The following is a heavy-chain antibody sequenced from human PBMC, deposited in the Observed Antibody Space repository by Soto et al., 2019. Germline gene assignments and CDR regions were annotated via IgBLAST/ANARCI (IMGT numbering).Heavy chain of an antibody. J-gene: IGHJ4*02. V-gene: IGHV3-30*18. CDR3: AKDDNYDYVWGTYRSLYFDY. CDR2: ISHDGSNK. D-gene: IGHD3-16*02. CDR1: RFTFSSYG. Sequence: QVQLVESGGGVVQPGRSLRLSCTASRFTFSSYGMHWVHQAPGKGLEWVAVISHDGSNKYYADSVKGRFTISRDNSKNTLYLQMNSLRAEDTAVYYCAKDDNYDYVWGTYRSLYFDYWGRGTLVTVSS.